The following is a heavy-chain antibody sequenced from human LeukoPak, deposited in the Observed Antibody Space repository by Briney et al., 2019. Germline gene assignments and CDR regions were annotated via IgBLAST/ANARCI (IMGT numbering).Heavy chain of an antibody. CDR3: ARESGSVTSEVDFDY. J-gene: IGHJ4*02. CDR2: INSDGSST. CDR1: GFTFSSYW. Sequence: PGGSLGLSCAASGFTFSSYWMHWVRQAPGKGLVWVSRINSDGSSTSYADSVKGRFTISRDNAKNTLYLQMNSLRAEDTAVYYCARESGSVTSEVDFDYWGQGTLVTVPS. D-gene: IGHD4-17*01. V-gene: IGHV3-74*01.